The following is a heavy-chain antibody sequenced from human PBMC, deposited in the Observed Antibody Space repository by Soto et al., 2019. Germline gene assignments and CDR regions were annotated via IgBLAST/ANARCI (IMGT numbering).Heavy chain of an antibody. CDR3: VRGGIAGHWFDP. J-gene: IGHJ5*02. Sequence: PSETLSLTCSVSRAFINSGGFYYSWIRQPPGKGLEWLGYIFHSGSTLYNPSLRGRLTLSADTSQNQLSLYLTSVTAADTAVYYCVRGGIAGHWFDPWGQGILVTVSS. D-gene: IGHD2-15*01. V-gene: IGHV4-31*03. CDR2: IFHSGST. CDR1: RAFINSGGFY.